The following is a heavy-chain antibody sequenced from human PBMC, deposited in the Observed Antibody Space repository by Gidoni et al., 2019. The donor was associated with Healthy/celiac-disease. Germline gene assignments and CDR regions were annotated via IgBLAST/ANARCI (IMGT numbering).Heavy chain of an antibody. V-gene: IGHV3-73*02. CDR2: IRSKANSYAK. Sequence: EVQPLEPGGGWVHPEGSLKLSCAAAGFPFGGSAMHWVRQASGKGLEWVGRIRSKANSYAKAYAASVKGRFISSRDDSKDTAYLQMNSLNTDEKAVDYGIRGAYSSPGGYWGQGTLVTVSS. D-gene: IGHD5-18*01. CDR1: GFPFGGSA. CDR3: IRGAYSSPGGY. J-gene: IGHJ4*02.